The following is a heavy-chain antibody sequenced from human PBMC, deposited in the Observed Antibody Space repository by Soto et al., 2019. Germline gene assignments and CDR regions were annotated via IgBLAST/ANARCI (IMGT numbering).Heavy chain of an antibody. V-gene: IGHV3-23*01. D-gene: IGHD3-10*01. CDR1: GFSITSYA. CDR2: IVGRAGST. Sequence: EVQLLESGGGLVQPGGSLRLSCAASGFSITSYAMGWVRPAPGKGLGWVSGIVGRAGSTFYAESVKGRFTISRDSSRNTLFLQMNSLRAEDTAVYHCVKRARDGQSSPIDHWGQGTLVTVSS. CDR3: VKRARDGQSSPIDH. J-gene: IGHJ4*02.